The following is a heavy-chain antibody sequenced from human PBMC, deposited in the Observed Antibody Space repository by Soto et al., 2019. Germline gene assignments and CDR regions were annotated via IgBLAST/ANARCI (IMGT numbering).Heavy chain of an antibody. CDR1: GYSFNSYW. CDR2: IEPSDSYT. CDR3: ASRRYKRSGCRCYGY. V-gene: IGHV5-10-1*01. J-gene: IGHJ4*02. D-gene: IGHD2-15*01. Sequence: PGESLKTSCKGSGYSFNSYWISWVRPMPGKGLEWMGRIEPSDSYTNYSTSFQGHVSISSDRSISTAYLQWSSLKAADTAMYYGASRRYKRSGCRCYGYWGQGTLVTVSS.